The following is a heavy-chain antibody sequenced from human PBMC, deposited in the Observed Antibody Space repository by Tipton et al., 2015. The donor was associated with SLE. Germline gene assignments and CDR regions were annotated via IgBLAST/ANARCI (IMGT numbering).Heavy chain of an antibody. CDR3: ARVGVVTPFDY. Sequence: TLSLTCAVYGGSFSSYYWGWIRQPPGKGLEWIGSIYYSGSTYYNPSLKSRVTISVDTSKNQFSLKLGSVTAADTAVYYCARVGVVTPFDYWGQGTLVTVSS. J-gene: IGHJ4*02. D-gene: IGHD4-23*01. CDR1: GGSFSSYY. V-gene: IGHV4-39*07. CDR2: IYYSGST.